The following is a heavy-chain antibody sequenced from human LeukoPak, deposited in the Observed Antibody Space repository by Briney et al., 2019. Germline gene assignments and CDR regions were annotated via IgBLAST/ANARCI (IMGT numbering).Heavy chain of an antibody. CDR1: GGSFSGYY. J-gene: IGHJ4*02. Sequence: SETLSLTCAVYGGSFSGYYWSWIRQPPGKGLEWIGEIDHSGSTNYNPSLKSRVTISVDTSKNQFSLKLSSVTAADTAVYYCARGLGYWGQGTLVTVSS. V-gene: IGHV4-34*01. CDR2: IDHSGST. CDR3: ARGLGY.